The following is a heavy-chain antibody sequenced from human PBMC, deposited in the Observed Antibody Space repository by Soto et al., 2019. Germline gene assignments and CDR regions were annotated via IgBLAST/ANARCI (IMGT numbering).Heavy chain of an antibody. D-gene: IGHD3-10*01. Sequence: PGGSLRLSCAASGFTFSSYSMNWVRQAPGKGLEWVSSISSSSSYIYYADSVKGRFTISRDNAKNSLYLQMNSLRAEDTAVYYWARDHRLLWFGEFPYYYYMDVWGKGTTVTAP. J-gene: IGHJ6*03. CDR1: GFTFSSYS. CDR3: ARDHRLLWFGEFPYYYYMDV. V-gene: IGHV3-21*01. CDR2: ISSSSSYI.